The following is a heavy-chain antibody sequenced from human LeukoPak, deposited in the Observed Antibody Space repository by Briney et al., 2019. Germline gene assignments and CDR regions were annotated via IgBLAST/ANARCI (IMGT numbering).Heavy chain of an antibody. Sequence: PGGSLRLSCAASGFTFSSYAMHWVRQAPGKGLEWVAVISYDGSNKYYADSVKGRFTISRDNSKNTLYLQMNSLRAEDTAVYCCARDPSSSWSAFDYWGQGTLVTVSS. V-gene: IGHV3-30-3*01. CDR2: ISYDGSNK. CDR1: GFTFSSYA. D-gene: IGHD6-13*01. CDR3: ARDPSSSWSAFDY. J-gene: IGHJ4*02.